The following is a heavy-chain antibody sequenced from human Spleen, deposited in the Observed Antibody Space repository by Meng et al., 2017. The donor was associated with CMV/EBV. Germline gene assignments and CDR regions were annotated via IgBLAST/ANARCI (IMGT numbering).Heavy chain of an antibody. J-gene: IGHJ5*02. CDR1: GGSVSSGSYY. CDR3: ARDSPPPPNRFDP. CDR2: IYYSGST. Sequence: SETLSLTCTVSGGSVSSGSYYWSWIRQPPGKGLEWIGYIYYSGSTNYNPSLKSRVTISVDTSKNQFSLKLSSVTAADTALYYCARDSPPPPNRFDPWGQGTLVTVSS. V-gene: IGHV4-61*01.